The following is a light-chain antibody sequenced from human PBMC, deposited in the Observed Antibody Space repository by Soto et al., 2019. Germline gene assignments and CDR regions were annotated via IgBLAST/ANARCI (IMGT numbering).Light chain of an antibody. CDR2: GAS. J-gene: IGKJ1*01. Sequence: ALRMTQSPSSLSASAGDRVAIACRASQDVGRYLAWYQQKPGQAPKLLIYGASTLQSGVPSRFSGGVSGTDFTLTISCLQSEDFATYYCQHYKNYPWTFGQGTKVEIK. V-gene: IGKV1-8*01. CDR1: QDVGRY. CDR3: QHYKNYPWT.